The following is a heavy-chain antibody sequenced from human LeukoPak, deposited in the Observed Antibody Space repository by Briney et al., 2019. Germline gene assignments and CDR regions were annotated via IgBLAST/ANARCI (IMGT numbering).Heavy chain of an antibody. CDR2: ISGYNGNT. J-gene: IGHJ5*02. Sequence: GASVKVSCKASGYTVTSYDITWVRQAPGEGHELVGLISGYNGNTNYAQQLQGRVTMTPDTSPSTAYMELRSLRSDDTAVYYCARGGIVGVNNWFDTWGQGTLVTVSS. V-gene: IGHV1-18*01. D-gene: IGHD1-26*01. CDR3: ARGGIVGVNNWFDT. CDR1: GYTVTSYD.